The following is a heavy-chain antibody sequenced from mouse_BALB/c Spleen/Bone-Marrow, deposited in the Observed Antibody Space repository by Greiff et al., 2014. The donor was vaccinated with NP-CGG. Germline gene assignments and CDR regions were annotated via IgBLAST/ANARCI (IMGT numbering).Heavy chain of an antibody. D-gene: IGHD1-1*01. CDR1: GFTFSSFG. V-gene: IGHV5-17*02. J-gene: IGHJ2*01. CDR2: ISSGSSTI. Sequence: EVKLEESGGGLVQPGGSRKLSCAASGFTFSSFGMRWVRQAPEKGLEWVAYISSGSSTIYYADTVMGRFTISRDNPKNTLFLQMTSLRSEDTAMYYCARSGSSSGYFDYWGQGTTLTVSS. CDR3: ARSGSSSGYFDY.